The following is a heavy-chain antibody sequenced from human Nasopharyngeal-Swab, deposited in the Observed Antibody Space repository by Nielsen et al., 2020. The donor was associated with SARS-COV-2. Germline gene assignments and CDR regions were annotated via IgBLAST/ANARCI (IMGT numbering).Heavy chain of an antibody. Sequence: WIRQSPSRGLEWLGRTYYRSKWYKDYAVSVKSRLTVRPDTSKNEVSLELSSVTPEDTAVFYCARGYTVAAGYYFDYWGQGTLVTVSS. V-gene: IGHV6-1*01. CDR2: TYYRSKWYK. CDR3: ARGYTVAAGYYFDY. D-gene: IGHD6-13*01. J-gene: IGHJ4*02.